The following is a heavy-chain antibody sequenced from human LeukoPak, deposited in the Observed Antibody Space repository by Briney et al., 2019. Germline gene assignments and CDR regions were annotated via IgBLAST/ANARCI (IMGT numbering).Heavy chain of an antibody. CDR2: IIPIFGTA. J-gene: IGHJ6*02. CDR1: GFTFSSYA. D-gene: IGHD6-6*01. CDR3: ARDGVAARPPEVPGRDYYYGMDV. V-gene: IGHV1-69*01. Sequence: GGSLRLSCAASGFTFSSYAISWVRQAPGQGLEWMGGIIPIFGTANYAQKFQGRVTITADESTSTAYMELSSLRSEDTAVYYCARDGVAARPPEVPGRDYYYGMDVWGQGTTVTVSS.